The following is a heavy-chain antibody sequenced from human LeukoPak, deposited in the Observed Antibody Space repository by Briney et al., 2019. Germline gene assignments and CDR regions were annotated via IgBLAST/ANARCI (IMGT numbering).Heavy chain of an antibody. CDR1: GFTFSSNY. CDR2: IYSGGST. Sequence: GGSLRLSCAASGFTFSSNYMSWVRQSPGKGLEWVSVIYSGGSTYYADSVKGRFTISRDNSKNTLYLQMNSLRAEDTAVYYCARVAPFQVLGSGTHRGMDVWGQGTTVTVSS. V-gene: IGHV3-66*01. CDR3: ARVAPFQVLGSGTHRGMDV. J-gene: IGHJ6*02. D-gene: IGHD3-10*01.